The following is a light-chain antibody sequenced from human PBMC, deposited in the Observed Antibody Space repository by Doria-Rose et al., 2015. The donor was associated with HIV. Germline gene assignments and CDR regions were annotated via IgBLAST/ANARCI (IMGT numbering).Light chain of an antibody. CDR2: GAS. J-gene: IGKJ5*01. Sequence: TQSPGTLSLSQGERATLSCRASQSVSSSYLAWYQQKPGQAPRLLIYGASSRATGIPDRFSGSVAGTDFTLTISRLEPEDFAVYYCQQYGTSLSITFGQGTRLEMK. V-gene: IGKV3-20*01. CDR1: QSVSSSY. CDR3: QQYGTSLSIT.